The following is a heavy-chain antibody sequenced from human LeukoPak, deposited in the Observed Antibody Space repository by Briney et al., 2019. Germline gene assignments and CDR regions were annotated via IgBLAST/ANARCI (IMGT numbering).Heavy chain of an antibody. CDR1: GGSISSSSYY. CDR3: AREAAGRDWYFDL. J-gene: IGHJ2*01. Sequence: SETLSLTCTVSGGSISSSSYYWGWIRQPPGKGLEWIGSIYHSGSTYYNPSLKSRVTISVDTSKNQFSLKVSSVTAADTAVYYCAREAAGRDWYFDLWGRGTLVTVSS. V-gene: IGHV4-39*07. D-gene: IGHD6-13*01. CDR2: IYHSGST.